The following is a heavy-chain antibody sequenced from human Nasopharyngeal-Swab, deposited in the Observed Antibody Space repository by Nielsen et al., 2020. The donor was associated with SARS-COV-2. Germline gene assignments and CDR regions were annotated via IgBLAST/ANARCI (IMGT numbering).Heavy chain of an antibody. CDR3: AKGGSTEWLAFSYYGMDV. D-gene: IGHD6-19*01. CDR2: ISGSGGST. Sequence: GGSLRLSCAASGLTLSSYAMSWVRQAPGKGLEWVSAISGSGGSTYYADSVKGRFTISRDNSKNTLYLQMNSLRAEDTAVYYCAKGGSTEWLAFSYYGMDVWGQGTTVTVSS. CDR1: GLTLSSYA. V-gene: IGHV3-23*01. J-gene: IGHJ6*02.